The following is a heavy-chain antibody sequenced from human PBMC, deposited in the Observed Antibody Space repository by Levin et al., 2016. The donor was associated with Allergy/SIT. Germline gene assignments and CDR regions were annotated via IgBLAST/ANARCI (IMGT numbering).Heavy chain of an antibody. D-gene: IGHD2-2*01. Sequence: SETLSLTCTVSGDSVSSVDSYWSWIRQPPGKGLEWIGDIDHIGRTNYNPSLKSRVIISVDRSKNQFSLRLTSVTAGDTAVYYCARPQYCSSTICSGALDIWGHGTTVTVSS. V-gene: IGHV4-61*08. J-gene: IGHJ3*02. CDR3: ARPQYCSSTICSGALDI. CDR1: GDSVSSVDSY. CDR2: IDHIGRT.